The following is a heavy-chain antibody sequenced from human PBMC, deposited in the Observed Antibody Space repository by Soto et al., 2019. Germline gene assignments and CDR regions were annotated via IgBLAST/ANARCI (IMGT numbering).Heavy chain of an antibody. J-gene: IGHJ6*02. CDR3: ARGFCSGGSCYANYYYYGMDV. V-gene: IGHV1-69*13. Sequence: SVKVSCKASGCTFSSYAISWVRQAPGQGLEWMGGIIPIFGTANYAQKFQGRVTITADESTSTAYMELSSLRSEDTAVYYCARGFCSGGSCYANYYYYGMDVWGQGTTVTVSS. D-gene: IGHD2-15*01. CDR2: IIPIFGTA. CDR1: GCTFSSYA.